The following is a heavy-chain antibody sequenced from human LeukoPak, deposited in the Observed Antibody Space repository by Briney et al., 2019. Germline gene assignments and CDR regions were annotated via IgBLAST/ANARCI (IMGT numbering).Heavy chain of an antibody. V-gene: IGHV1-46*01. CDR2: INPTGGST. CDR3: ARRAARTFVDY. CDR1: GYTFPSYF. Sequence: ASVKVSCKASGYTFPSYFMHWVRQAPGQGLEWMGIINPTGGSTTYAQKFQGRVTMTRDTSTSTVYMELSSLRSDDTAVYYCARRAARTFVDYWGQGTLVTVSS. J-gene: IGHJ4*02. D-gene: IGHD6-25*01.